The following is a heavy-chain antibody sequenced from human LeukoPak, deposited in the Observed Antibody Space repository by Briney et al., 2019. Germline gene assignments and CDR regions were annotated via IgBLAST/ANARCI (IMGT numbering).Heavy chain of an antibody. Sequence: PGGSLRLSCAASGFPLSSYRMSWVRQAPGKGLGWVANIKEDGSEKYYVDSVKGRFTISRDNAKNSVYLQMNSLRAEDTAVYYCATSRSFDYWGQGTLVTVSS. CDR1: GFPLSSYR. V-gene: IGHV3-7*03. J-gene: IGHJ4*02. CDR2: IKEDGSEK. CDR3: ATSRSFDY.